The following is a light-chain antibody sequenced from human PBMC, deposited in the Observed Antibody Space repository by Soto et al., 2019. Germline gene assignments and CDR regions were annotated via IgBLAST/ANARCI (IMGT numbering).Light chain of an antibody. CDR3: SSYTIYSTLLL. Sequence: QSALTQPRPVSGSPGQSITISCTGTSSDVGVYKYVSWYQQHPGKAPKLMIYEVTNRPSGVSDRFSGSKSGNTASLTISGLQAEDEADYYCSSYTIYSTLLLFGGGTQLTVL. J-gene: IGLJ2*01. V-gene: IGLV2-14*01. CDR1: SSDVGVYKY. CDR2: EVT.